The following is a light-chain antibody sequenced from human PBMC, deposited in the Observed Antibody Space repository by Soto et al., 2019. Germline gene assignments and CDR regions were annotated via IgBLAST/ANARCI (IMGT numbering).Light chain of an antibody. Sequence: EVVMTQPPATLSVSPGERATLSCRASQSVGSTLAWYQQKPGQAPRVLIYGTSTRATGIPARFSGSGSGTEFTLTISSLQSEDFAVYFCHQYSLWPYTFGQGTKLEIK. V-gene: IGKV3-15*01. CDR3: HQYSLWPYT. CDR2: GTS. CDR1: QSVGST. J-gene: IGKJ2*01.